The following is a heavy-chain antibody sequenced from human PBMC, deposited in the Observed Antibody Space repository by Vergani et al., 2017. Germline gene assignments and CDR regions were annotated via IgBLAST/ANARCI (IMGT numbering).Heavy chain of an antibody. D-gene: IGHD3-22*01. CDR3: ARDPVPYYYDSSGYYRDLPTNNWFDP. CDR2: INPSGGST. V-gene: IGHV1-46*01. J-gene: IGHJ5*02. Sequence: QVQLVQSGAEVKKPGASVKVSCKASGYTFTSYYMHWVRQAPGQGLEWMGIINPSGGSTSYAQKFQGRVTMTTDTSTSTAYMELRSLRSDDTAVYYCARDPVPYYYDSSGYYRDLPTNNWFDPWGQGTLVTVSS. CDR1: GYTFTSYY.